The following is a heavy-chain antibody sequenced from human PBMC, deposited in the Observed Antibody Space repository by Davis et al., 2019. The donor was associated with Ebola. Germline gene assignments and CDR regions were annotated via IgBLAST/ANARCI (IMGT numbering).Heavy chain of an antibody. J-gene: IGHJ4*02. D-gene: IGHD6-19*01. Sequence: GESLKISCAASGFTFSSYAMHWVRQAPGKGLEWVAVISYDGSNKYYADSVKGRFTISRDNSKNTLYLQMNSLRAEDTAVYYCARKGYSSGWAPFDYWGQGTLVTVSS. CDR1: GFTFSSYA. CDR2: ISYDGSNK. V-gene: IGHV3-30-3*01. CDR3: ARKGYSSGWAPFDY.